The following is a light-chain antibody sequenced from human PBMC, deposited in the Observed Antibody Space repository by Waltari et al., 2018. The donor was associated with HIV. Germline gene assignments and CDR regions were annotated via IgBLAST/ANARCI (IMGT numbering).Light chain of an antibody. CDR1: TGAVPSGHY. V-gene: IGLV7-46*01. Sequence: QAVVPQEPSLTVSPGGTVTLTCGSSTGAVPSGHYPYWFQQKPGQAPRTLIYETTNRHSWSPARFSGSLLGDKACLTLSGAQPEDEPQYYCLLSYVNSRRGVFGGGTKLTVL. CDR2: ETT. J-gene: IGLJ3*02. CDR3: LLSYVNSRRGV.